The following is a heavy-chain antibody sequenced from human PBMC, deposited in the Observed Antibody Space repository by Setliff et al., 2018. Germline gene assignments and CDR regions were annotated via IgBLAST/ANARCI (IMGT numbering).Heavy chain of an antibody. CDR3: AIPSSGNFYFDY. J-gene: IGHJ4*02. CDR1: GYTFATYG. CDR2: IIPIFGTA. Sequence: SVKVSCKASGYTFATYGITWVRQAPGQGLEWMGGIIPIFGTAKYAQKFQGRVTITADQSTRTAYMELSSLRSEDTAVYYCAIPSSGNFYFDYWGQGTLVTVSS. V-gene: IGHV1-69*13. D-gene: IGHD1-26*01.